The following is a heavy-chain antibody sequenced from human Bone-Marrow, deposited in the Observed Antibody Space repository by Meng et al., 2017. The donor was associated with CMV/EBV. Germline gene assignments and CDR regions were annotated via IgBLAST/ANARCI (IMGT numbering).Heavy chain of an antibody. D-gene: IGHD3-3*01. CDR3: TIVLYYDFWSGSRGDV. V-gene: IGHV3-15*01. Sequence: GGSLRLSCVGSGFTFTNAWMSWVRQAPGKGLEWVGRIKSKTAGGSTDYAAPVKGRFTISRDDSKNTLYLEMNSLKTEDTAVYYCTIVLYYDFWSGSRGDVCGQGTTVTVSS. J-gene: IGHJ6*02. CDR1: GFTFTNAW. CDR2: IKSKTAGGST.